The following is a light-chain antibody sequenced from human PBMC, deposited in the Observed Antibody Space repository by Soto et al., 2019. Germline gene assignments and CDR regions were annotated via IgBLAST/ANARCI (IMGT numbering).Light chain of an antibody. V-gene: IGLV2-14*01. CDR1: SSDVGRYNY. CDR2: QVT. J-gene: IGLJ1*01. Sequence: QSALTQPASVSGSPGQSITISCTGTSSDVGRYNYVSWFQQDPGKAPKLIIYQVTYRPSGVSNRFSGSKSGNTASLTISGLQAEDEADYYCSSYTISSTLYVFGTGTKVTVL. CDR3: SSYTISSTLYV.